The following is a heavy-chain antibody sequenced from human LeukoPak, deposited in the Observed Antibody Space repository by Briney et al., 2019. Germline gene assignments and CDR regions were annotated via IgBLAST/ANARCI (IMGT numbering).Heavy chain of an antibody. J-gene: IGHJ6*03. Sequence: PSETLSLTCAVSGYSISSGYYWGWIRQPPGKGLEWIGSIYHSGSTYYNPSLKSRVTISVDTSKNQFSLKLSSVTAADTAVYYCARGFWSGYYSGTLVNPYYYYYYMDVWGKGTTVTVSS. CDR3: ARGFWSGYYSGTLVNPYYYYYYMDV. CDR2: IYHSGST. D-gene: IGHD3-3*01. CDR1: GYSISSGYY. V-gene: IGHV4-38-2*01.